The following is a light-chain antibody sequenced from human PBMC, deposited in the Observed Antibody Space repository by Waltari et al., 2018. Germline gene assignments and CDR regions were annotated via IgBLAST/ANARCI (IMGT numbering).Light chain of an antibody. V-gene: IGKV3-20*01. Sequence: EIVLTQSPGTLSLPPGERATLSCRASQSVSSSYLAWFQQKPGQAPRLLIYGASNRAPGIPDRFSGSGSGTDFTLTINRLEPEDFAVYFCQQYGTSPWTFGQGTKVEIK. CDR2: GAS. CDR3: QQYGTSPWT. J-gene: IGKJ1*01. CDR1: QSVSSSY.